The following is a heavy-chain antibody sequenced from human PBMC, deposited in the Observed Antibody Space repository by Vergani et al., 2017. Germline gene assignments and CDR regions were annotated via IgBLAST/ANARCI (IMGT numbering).Heavy chain of an antibody. CDR1: GFTFSSYS. J-gene: IGHJ4*02. Sequence: EVQLVESGGGLVKPGGSLRLSCAASGFTFSSYSMNWVRQARGKGLEWVSSISSSSSYIYYADSVKGRFTISRDNAKNSLYLQMNSLRAEDTAVYYCARGYGSGSFGDYWGQGTLVTVSS. CDR3: ARGYGSGSFGDY. D-gene: IGHD3-10*01. CDR2: ISSSSSYI. V-gene: IGHV3-21*01.